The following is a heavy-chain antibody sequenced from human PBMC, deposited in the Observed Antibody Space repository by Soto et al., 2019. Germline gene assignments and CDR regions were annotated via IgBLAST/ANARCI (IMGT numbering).Heavy chain of an antibody. J-gene: IGHJ4*02. Sequence: KATETLSLTCTVSGGSISSSSYYCGWLRQPPLKGLEWIGSIYYSGSTYYNPSLKSRVTISVDTSKNQFSLKLSSVTAADTAVYYCARHRRTRGDDSSGYYLGYWGQGTLVTVSS. CDR3: ARHRRTRGDDSSGYYLGY. CDR1: GGSISSSSYY. D-gene: IGHD3-22*01. CDR2: IYYSGST. V-gene: IGHV4-39*01.